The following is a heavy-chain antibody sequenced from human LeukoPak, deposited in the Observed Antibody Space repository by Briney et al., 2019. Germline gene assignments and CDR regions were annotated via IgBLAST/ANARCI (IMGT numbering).Heavy chain of an antibody. CDR2: IYTVGST. V-gene: IGHV3-53*01. D-gene: IGHD2-15*01. CDR3: ARDTLGGIAYD. CDR1: GFTVSSNY. J-gene: IGHJ4*02. Sequence: PGGSLRLSCAASGFTVSSNYMSWVRQAPGKGLEWVSAIYTVGSTFYADSVKGRFSISRDHSKNTLYLQMNSLRVEDTAVYYCARDTLGGIAYDWGQGTLVTVSS.